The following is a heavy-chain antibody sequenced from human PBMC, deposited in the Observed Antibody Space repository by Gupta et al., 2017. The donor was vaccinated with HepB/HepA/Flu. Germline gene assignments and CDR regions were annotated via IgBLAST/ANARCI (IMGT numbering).Heavy chain of an antibody. D-gene: IGHD1-1*01. CDR2: INPSGGVT. V-gene: IGHV1-46*01. Sequence: QVQLMQSGAEVKKPGASVKVSLKSSGYTFTTYHMHWVRQAPGQGLEWVGFINPSGGVTTYAQKFQGRVTMTTDTSTRMTYMEVGSLRIEDTAVYFCARATATGTAGLLDYWGQGTLITVSS. CDR3: ARATATGTAGLLDY. J-gene: IGHJ4*02. CDR1: GYTFTTYH.